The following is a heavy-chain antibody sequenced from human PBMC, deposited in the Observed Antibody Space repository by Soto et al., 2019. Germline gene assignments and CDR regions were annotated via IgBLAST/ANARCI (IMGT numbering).Heavy chain of an antibody. CDR1: GGTISSYD. CDR3: ARTAYYYDISGYLYYFDY. Sequence: SETLSLTCTASGGTISSYDWSWIRQPPGKGLEWMGDIYNDGSTNHNPSPKKGVTISASTTKNQIPLKLSSVTAADSAVYYCARTAYYYDISGYLYYFDYWGQGTLVTVSS. V-gene: IGHV4-59*01. J-gene: IGHJ4*02. CDR2: IYNDGST. D-gene: IGHD3-22*01.